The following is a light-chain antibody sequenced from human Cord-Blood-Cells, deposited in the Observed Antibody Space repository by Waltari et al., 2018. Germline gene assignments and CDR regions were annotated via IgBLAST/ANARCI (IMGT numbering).Light chain of an antibody. CDR3: SSYAGSNNLV. V-gene: IGLV2-8*01. Sequence: QSALTQPPSASGSPGQSVTISCTGTSSDVGGYNYVSWYQQHPGKAPKLMIYEVSKRPSGGPYRFSGSKSGNTASLTVSGLQAEDEADYYGSSYAGSNNLVFGGGTKLTVL. J-gene: IGLJ2*01. CDR2: EVS. CDR1: SSDVGGYNY.